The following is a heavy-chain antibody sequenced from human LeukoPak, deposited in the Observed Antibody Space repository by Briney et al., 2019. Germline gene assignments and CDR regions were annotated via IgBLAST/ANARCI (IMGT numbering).Heavy chain of an antibody. Sequence: GGSLRLSCAASGFTFSDYAMHWVRQAPGRGLEWVAVISKDGSDKYYPGSVRGRFTISRDNSKNTIYLQMDSLRAEDTAVYYCARDSYYYDSSGYYRFDYWGQGTLVTVSS. CDR1: GFTFSDYA. D-gene: IGHD3-22*01. V-gene: IGHV3-30-3*01. CDR3: ARDSYYYDSSGYYRFDY. CDR2: ISKDGSDK. J-gene: IGHJ4*02.